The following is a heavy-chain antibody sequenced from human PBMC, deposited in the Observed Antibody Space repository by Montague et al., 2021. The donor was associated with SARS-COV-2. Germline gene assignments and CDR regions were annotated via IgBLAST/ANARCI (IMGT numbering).Heavy chain of an antibody. CDR3: ARRAGVVGDTRFDY. CDR1: GASISSLHYY. CDR2: VFYREST. V-gene: IGHV4-39*01. J-gene: IGHJ4*01. D-gene: IGHD1-26*01. Sequence: SETLSLTCTVSGASISSLHYYWGWIRQSPGKGLEWIGYVFYRESTYYXXXLGSRVTISVDTSKNQFALRLRSVTATDTAIYYCARRAGVVGDTRFDYWGQGILVPVSS.